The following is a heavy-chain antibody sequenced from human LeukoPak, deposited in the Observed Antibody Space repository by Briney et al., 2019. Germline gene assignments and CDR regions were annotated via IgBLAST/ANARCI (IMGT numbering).Heavy chain of an antibody. D-gene: IGHD5-18*01. CDR2: INHNGNVN. J-gene: IGHJ4*02. CDR3: ARDPRGYSYGYVY. CDR1: GFTFSSYW. V-gene: IGHV3-7*01. Sequence: GGSLRLSCAASGFTFSSYWMNWARQAPGKGLEWVASINHNGNVNYYVDSVKGRFTISRDNAKNSLYLQMSNLRAEDTAVYYCARDPRGYSYGYVYWGQGTLVTVSS.